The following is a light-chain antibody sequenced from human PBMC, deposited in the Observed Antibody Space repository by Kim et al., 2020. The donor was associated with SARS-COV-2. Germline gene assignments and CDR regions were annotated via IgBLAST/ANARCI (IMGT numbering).Light chain of an antibody. CDR1: QPIAKD. Sequence: SASVGARVPVTCRASQPIAKDLAWYQQKPGKAPILLIYAASALHTGVPSRFSGSGSETEFTLTISSLQPDDVATYFCQNYNVAPYTFGQGTKLEIK. J-gene: IGKJ2*01. CDR3: QNYNVAPYT. V-gene: IGKV1-27*01. CDR2: AAS.